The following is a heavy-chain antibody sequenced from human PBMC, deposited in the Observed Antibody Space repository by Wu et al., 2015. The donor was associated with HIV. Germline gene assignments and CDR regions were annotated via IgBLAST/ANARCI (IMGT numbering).Heavy chain of an antibody. Sequence: QVQLPQSGAEVKNPGSSVRVSCKASGATFTSYALSWVRQAPGQGLEWMGRLIPMYATPSYAQRFQGRVTITADESTSTAYMDVGSLRSDDTAVYYCAGGGGRTSMDPFDFWGQGTLVTVSS. V-gene: IGHV1-69*13. CDR2: LIPMYATP. J-gene: IGHJ4*02. CDR3: AGGGGRTSMDPFDF. CDR1: GATFTSYA. D-gene: IGHD5-18*01.